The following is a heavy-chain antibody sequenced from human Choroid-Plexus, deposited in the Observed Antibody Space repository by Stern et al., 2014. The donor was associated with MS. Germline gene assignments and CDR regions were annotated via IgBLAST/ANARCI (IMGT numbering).Heavy chain of an antibody. D-gene: IGHD3-3*01. CDR3: ARDQRGITIFGVVTDYYYLGMDV. CDR1: GYIFTGYY. CDR2: INPNNGGT. Sequence: VQLVQSGAEVKKPGASVKVSCKTSGYIFTGYYIHWVRQAPGQGLEWMAWINPNNGGTKYAQKFQGRVPMSRDTSISTAYVELSSLTSDDTAVYYCARDQRGITIFGVVTDYYYLGMDVWGQGTTDTVSS. J-gene: IGHJ6*02. V-gene: IGHV1-2*02.